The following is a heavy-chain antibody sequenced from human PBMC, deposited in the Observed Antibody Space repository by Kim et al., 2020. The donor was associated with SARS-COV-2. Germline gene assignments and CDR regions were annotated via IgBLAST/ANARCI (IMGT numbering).Heavy chain of an antibody. Sequence: GGSLRLSCAASGLMFSASGMHWVRQAPGKGLDWVAMIWSDGSNTYYADSVEGRFTISRDNSIDTVYLQMNTLRVDDTATYYCVRDKGARSLDYWGQGPLVAVS. V-gene: IGHV3-33*01. CDR2: IWSDGSNT. D-gene: IGHD1-26*01. CDR3: VRDKGARSLDY. J-gene: IGHJ4*02. CDR1: GLMFSASG.